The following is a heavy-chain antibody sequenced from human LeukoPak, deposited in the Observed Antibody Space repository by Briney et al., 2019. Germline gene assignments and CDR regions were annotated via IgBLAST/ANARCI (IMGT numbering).Heavy chain of an antibody. CDR2: ISGSGGST. CDR3: AKSGGNGFDYYDSSGYYPIDY. D-gene: IGHD3-22*01. J-gene: IGHJ4*02. CDR1: GFTFSSYA. Sequence: GGSLRLSCAASGFTFSSYAMSWVRQAPGKGLEWVSAISGSGGSTYYADSVKGRFTISRDNSKNTLYLQMNSLRAEDTAVYYCAKSGGNGFDYYDSSGYYPIDYWGQGTLVTVSS. V-gene: IGHV3-23*01.